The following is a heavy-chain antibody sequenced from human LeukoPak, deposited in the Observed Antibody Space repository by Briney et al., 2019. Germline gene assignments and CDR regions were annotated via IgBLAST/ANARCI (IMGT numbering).Heavy chain of an antibody. CDR1: GFTFSSYW. CDR3: AILTGYSAVASDY. CDR2: INSDGSST. Sequence: GGSLRLSCAASGFTFSSYWMHWVRQAPGKGLVWVSRINSDGSSTSYADSVKGRFTISGDNAKNTLYLQMNSLRAEDTAVYYCAILTGYSAVASDYWGQGTLVTVSS. D-gene: IGHD3-9*01. V-gene: IGHV3-74*01. J-gene: IGHJ4*02.